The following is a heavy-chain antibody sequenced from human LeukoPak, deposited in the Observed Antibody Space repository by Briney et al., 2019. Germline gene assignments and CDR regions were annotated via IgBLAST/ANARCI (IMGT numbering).Heavy chain of an antibody. J-gene: IGHJ4*02. CDR1: GFTFSSYS. V-gene: IGHV3-21*01. CDR2: ISSSSSYI. D-gene: IGHD3-10*01. Sequence: PGGSLRLSCAASGFTFSSYSMNWVPQAPGKGREWVSSISSSSSYIYYADSVKGRFTISRDNAKNSLYLQMNSLRAEDTAVYYCARGASYGSDSLRVDYWGQGTLVTVSS. CDR3: ARGASYGSDSLRVDY.